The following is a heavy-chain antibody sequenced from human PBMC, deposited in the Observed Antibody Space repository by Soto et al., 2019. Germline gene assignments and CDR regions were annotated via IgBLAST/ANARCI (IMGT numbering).Heavy chain of an antibody. D-gene: IGHD3-10*01. CDR1: GGTFSSYT. J-gene: IGHJ4*02. CDR2: IIPILGIA. CDR3: AREGPDYYGSGSYGY. Sequence: VQLVQSGAEVKKPGSSVKVSCKASGGTFSSYTISWVRQAPGQGLEWMGRIIPILGIANYAQKFQGRVTITADKSTSTAYMELSSLRSEDTAVYYCAREGPDYYGSGSYGYWGQGTLVTVSS. V-gene: IGHV1-69*08.